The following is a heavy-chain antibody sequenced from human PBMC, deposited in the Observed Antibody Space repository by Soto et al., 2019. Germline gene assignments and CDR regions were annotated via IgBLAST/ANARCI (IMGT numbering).Heavy chain of an antibody. D-gene: IGHD5-18*01. V-gene: IGHV3-23*01. CDR1: VFTFSRYA. CDR3: AKDPLEIQLWPKYYFDY. J-gene: IGHJ4*02. Sequence: PWWSLRLSCSASVFTFSRYAMSWFRQAPGKGLEWVSAISGSGGSTYYADSVKGRFTISRDNSKNTLYLQMNSLRAEDTAVYYCAKDPLEIQLWPKYYFDYWGQGTLVTVSS. CDR2: ISGSGGST.